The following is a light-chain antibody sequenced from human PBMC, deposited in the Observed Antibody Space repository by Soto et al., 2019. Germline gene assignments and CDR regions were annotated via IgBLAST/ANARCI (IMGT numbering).Light chain of an antibody. V-gene: IGKV3-11*01. J-gene: IGKJ4*01. CDR3: QQRKT. CDR2: DAS. Sequence: ELVLTQSPVTLPLSPGERATLSCRASQSVSSSLAWYQQKPGQAPRILISDASNRATGVPARFSGSGSGTDFTLTISSLEPADFAVYYCQQRKTFGGGTKVEIK. CDR1: QSVSSS.